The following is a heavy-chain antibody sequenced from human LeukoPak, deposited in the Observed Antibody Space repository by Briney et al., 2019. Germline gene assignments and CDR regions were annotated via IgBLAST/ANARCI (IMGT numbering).Heavy chain of an antibody. CDR3: ARVPRRYCGGDCYSDY. V-gene: IGHV1-2*02. Sequence: ASVKVSSKASGYTFTGYYMHWVRQAPGQGLEWMGWINPNSGDTDYAQKFQGRVTMTRDTSISAAYMELSRLRYDDTAVYFCARVPRRYCGGDCYSDYWGQGTLVTVSS. D-gene: IGHD2-21*02. CDR1: GYTFTGYY. CDR2: INPNSGDT. J-gene: IGHJ4*02.